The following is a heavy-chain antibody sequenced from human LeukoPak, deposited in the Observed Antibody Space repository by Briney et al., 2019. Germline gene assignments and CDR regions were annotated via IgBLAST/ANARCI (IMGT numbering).Heavy chain of an antibody. CDR3: ARDDYYGSGSYWGAFDI. D-gene: IGHD3-10*01. CDR2: IRQDESEK. Sequence: PGGSLRLSCAASGFTFSSHWMTWVRQAPGKGLEWVANIRQDESEKYYVDSVKGRFTISRDNAKKSLYLQMNSLRAEDTAVYYCARDDYYGSGSYWGAFDIWGQGTMVTVSS. V-gene: IGHV3-7*01. CDR1: GFTFSSHW. J-gene: IGHJ3*02.